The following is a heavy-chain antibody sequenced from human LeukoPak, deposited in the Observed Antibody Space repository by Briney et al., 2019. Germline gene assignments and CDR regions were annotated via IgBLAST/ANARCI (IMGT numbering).Heavy chain of an antibody. Sequence: ASVKVSCKASGYTFTSYAMNWVRQAPGQGLEWMGWISAYNGNTNYAQKLQGRVTMTTDTSTSTAYMELRSLRSDDTAVYYCAREMATTNFDYWGRGTLVTVSS. CDR1: GYTFTSYA. V-gene: IGHV1-18*01. D-gene: IGHD5-24*01. CDR3: AREMATTNFDY. CDR2: ISAYNGNT. J-gene: IGHJ4*02.